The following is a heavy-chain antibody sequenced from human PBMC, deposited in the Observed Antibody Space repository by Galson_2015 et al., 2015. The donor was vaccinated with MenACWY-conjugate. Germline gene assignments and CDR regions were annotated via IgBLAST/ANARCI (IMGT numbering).Heavy chain of an antibody. CDR2: IKGDGSVT. J-gene: IGHJ3*01. V-gene: IGHV3-7*03. Sequence: SLRLSCAASGFTFNTYWMDWVRQAPGKGPEWVANIKGDGSVTHYVESVEGRFTISRDNAKNSLHLQMNNLRAEDTATYYCARDLTPYSSVWLDAFDFWGQGTMVFVSS. CDR1: GFTFNTYW. CDR3: ARDLTPYSSVWLDAFDF. D-gene: IGHD6-19*01.